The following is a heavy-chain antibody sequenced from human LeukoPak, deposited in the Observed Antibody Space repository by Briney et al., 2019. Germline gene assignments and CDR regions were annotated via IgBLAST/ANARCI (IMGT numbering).Heavy chain of an antibody. V-gene: IGHV4-4*02. D-gene: IGHD6-19*01. CDR2: IYHSGST. J-gene: IGHJ5*02. CDR3: ARAVAGSYNWFDP. Sequence: SETLSLTCAVSGGSISSRNRWSWVRQPPGKGLEWIGEIYHSGSTNYNPSLKSRVTISVDKSKNQFSLKLSSVTAADTAVYYCARAVAGSYNWFDPWGQGTLVTVSS. CDR1: GGSISSRNR.